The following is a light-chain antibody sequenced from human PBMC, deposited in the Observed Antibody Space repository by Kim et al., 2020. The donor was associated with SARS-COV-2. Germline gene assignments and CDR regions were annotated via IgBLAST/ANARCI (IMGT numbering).Light chain of an antibody. Sequence: ASLGDKVTISCRASQPISSSLAWYQQRAGKAPRLLIYRASSVETGVPSRFSGSGSGTEFTLTITSLQPDDFATYYCQQHDSYPWTFGQGTKVDIK. CDR1: QPISSS. V-gene: IGKV1-5*03. CDR2: RAS. CDR3: QQHDSYPWT. J-gene: IGKJ1*01.